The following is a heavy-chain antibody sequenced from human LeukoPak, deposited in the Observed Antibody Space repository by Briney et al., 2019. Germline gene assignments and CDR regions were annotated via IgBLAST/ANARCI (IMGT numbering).Heavy chain of an antibody. D-gene: IGHD3-10*01. J-gene: IGHJ4*02. CDR1: GGSISSSSYY. V-gene: IGHV4-39*01. Sequence: SETLSLTCTVSGGSISSSSYYWGWIRQPPGKRLEWIGSIYYSGSTYYNPSLKSRVTISVDTSKNQFSLKLSSVTAADTAVYYCAKSHYGHFDYWGQGTLVTVSS. CDR2: IYYSGST. CDR3: AKSHYGHFDY.